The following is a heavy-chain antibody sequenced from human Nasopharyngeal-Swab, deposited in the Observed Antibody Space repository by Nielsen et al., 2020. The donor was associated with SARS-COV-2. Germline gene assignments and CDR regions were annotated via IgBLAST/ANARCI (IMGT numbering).Heavy chain of an antibody. CDR1: GFTFGDYA. CDR2: IRRKANGGTT. V-gene: IGHV3-49*04. D-gene: IGHD6-13*01. Sequence: GGSLRLSCTASGFTFGDYAMSWVRQAPGKGLEWVGFIRRKANGGTTEYAASVKGRFTISRDDSKSIAYLQLNSLKTEDTAVYYCTREYDDSWYAEIFDYWGQGTLVTVSS. J-gene: IGHJ4*02. CDR3: TREYDDSWYAEIFDY.